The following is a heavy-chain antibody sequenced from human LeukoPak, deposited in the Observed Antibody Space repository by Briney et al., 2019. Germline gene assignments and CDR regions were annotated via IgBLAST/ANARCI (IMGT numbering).Heavy chain of an antibody. CDR3: AREGLYSSGWYPGYYFDY. CDR2: IYYSGST. D-gene: IGHD6-19*01. Sequence: SETLSLTCTVSGGSISSYYWSWIRQPPRKGLEWIGCIYYSGSTNYNPSLKSRVTISVDTSKNQFSLKLSSVTAADTAVYYCAREGLYSSGWYPGYYFDYWGQGTLVTVSS. J-gene: IGHJ4*02. CDR1: GGSISSYY. V-gene: IGHV4-59*01.